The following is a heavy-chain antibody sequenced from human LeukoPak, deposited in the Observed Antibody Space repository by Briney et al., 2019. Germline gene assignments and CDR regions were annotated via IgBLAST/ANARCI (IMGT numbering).Heavy chain of an antibody. D-gene: IGHD2-21*01. J-gene: IGHJ3*01. CDR1: GFMFSNYW. V-gene: IGHV3-7*01. CDR3: ERDPAESCGNPKCWGAFDL. CDR2: IQKDGSAQ. Sequence: GGSLRLSCAASGFMFSNYWMTWVRQAPGKGLEWVGNIQKDGSAQVYMDSVKGRFTISRDNAKNFLYLQMNILGADDTAVYYCERDPAESCGNPKCWGAFDLWGRGTTVTVSS.